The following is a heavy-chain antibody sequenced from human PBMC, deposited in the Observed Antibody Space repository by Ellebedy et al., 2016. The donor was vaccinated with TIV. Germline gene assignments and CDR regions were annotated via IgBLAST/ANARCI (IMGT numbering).Heavy chain of an antibody. Sequence: MPGGSLRLSCTVSGGSISSSAFYWGWIRQPPGKGLEWIGSIYYSVTTYYKPSLKSRVIISVDKPQNQLSLRLFAATAADTAVYYCVSSTFLEWPMFDSWGQGALVSVSS. CDR3: VSSTFLEWPMFDS. V-gene: IGHV4-39*01. D-gene: IGHD3-3*01. CDR2: IYYSVTT. CDR1: GGSISSSAFY. J-gene: IGHJ4*02.